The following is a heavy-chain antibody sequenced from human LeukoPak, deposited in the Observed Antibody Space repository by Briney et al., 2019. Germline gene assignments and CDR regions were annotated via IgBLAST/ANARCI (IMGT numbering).Heavy chain of an antibody. Sequence: SETLSLTCTVSGGSISSYHWSWIRQPPGKGLEWIGYIYNSGNTNYNPSLKSRVTISVDTPKNQFSLKLSSVTATDTAVYYCARQRGGSYYGDTYYFDYWGQGTLVTVSS. CDR1: GGSISSYH. D-gene: IGHD1-26*01. CDR2: IYNSGNT. V-gene: IGHV4-59*08. J-gene: IGHJ4*02. CDR3: ARQRGGSYYGDTYYFDY.